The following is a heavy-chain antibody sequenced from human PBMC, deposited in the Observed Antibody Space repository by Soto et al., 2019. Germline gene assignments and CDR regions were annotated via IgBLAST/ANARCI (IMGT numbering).Heavy chain of an antibody. CDR2: IIPILGIA. J-gene: IGHJ4*02. V-gene: IGHV1-69*02. CDR3: ARCNCDIFTGYDY. D-gene: IGHD3-9*01. CDR1: GGRFSSYT. Sequence: SVKVCCEDSGGRFSSYTISWARQDPGQGLEWMGRIIPILGIANYAQKFQGRVTITADKSTSTAYMQLRSLRSDDTSVYYGARCNCDIFTGYDYWGQGTLVTVSS.